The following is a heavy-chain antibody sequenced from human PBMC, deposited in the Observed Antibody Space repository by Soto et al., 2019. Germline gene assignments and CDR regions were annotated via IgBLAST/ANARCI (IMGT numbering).Heavy chain of an antibody. V-gene: IGHV5-10-1*01. J-gene: IGHJ6*02. CDR2: IDASDSYT. Sequence: GESLKISCKGSGYSFTSYWITWVRQMPGKGLEWMGRIDASDSYTNYSPSFQGHVIISADKSISTAYLQWSSLKASDTAMYYCARPRPFADSNSTDMDVWGHGTTVT. D-gene: IGHD4-4*01. CDR1: GYSFTSYW. CDR3: ARPRPFADSNSTDMDV.